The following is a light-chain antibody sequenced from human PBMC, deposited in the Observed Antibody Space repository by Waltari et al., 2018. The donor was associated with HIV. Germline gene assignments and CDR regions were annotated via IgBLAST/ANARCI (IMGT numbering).Light chain of an antibody. J-gene: IGLJ2*01. V-gene: IGLV1-47*01. CDR2: RDN. Sequence: QSVVPQSPSPSGTPGQRVTITCPGSRSNIGCHTVFWYQHLPGTAPKLLIYRDNQRPSGVPDRISGSRSGTSASLAISGLRSEDEAVYYCVVWDDSLSGVVFGGGTSLTVL. CDR3: VVWDDSLSGVV. CDR1: RSNIGCHT.